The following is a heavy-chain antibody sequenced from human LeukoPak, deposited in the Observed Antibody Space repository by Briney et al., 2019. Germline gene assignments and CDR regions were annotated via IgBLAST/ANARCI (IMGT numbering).Heavy chain of an antibody. D-gene: IGHD3-10*01. V-gene: IGHV3-15*01. J-gene: IGHJ4*02. Sequence: GESLRLSCAASGFTFRNAWMSWVRQAPGKGLEWVGRIKSKGDGEATDNAAPVKGRFTMSRDDSKATLYLQMNTLKAEDTAVYYCTTDLGLTMIRGVIVNWGQGALVTASS. CDR1: GFTFRNAW. CDR2: IKSKGDGEAT. CDR3: TTDLGLTMIRGVIVN.